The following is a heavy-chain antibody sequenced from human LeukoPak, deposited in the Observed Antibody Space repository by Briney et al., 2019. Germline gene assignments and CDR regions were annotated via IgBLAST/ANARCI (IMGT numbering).Heavy chain of an antibody. J-gene: IGHJ4*02. V-gene: IGHV3-30*04. D-gene: IGHD3-10*01. CDR3: ARDNYGSGTYGYFDY. Sequence: GGSLRLSCAASGFTFSSHAIHWVRQAPGKGLEWVALISFDGTTEKYADSVKGRFTISRDNSNNTLYLQMNGLGAEDTAVYYRARDNYGSGTYGYFDYWGQGTLVTVSS. CDR1: GFTFSSHA. CDR2: ISFDGTTE.